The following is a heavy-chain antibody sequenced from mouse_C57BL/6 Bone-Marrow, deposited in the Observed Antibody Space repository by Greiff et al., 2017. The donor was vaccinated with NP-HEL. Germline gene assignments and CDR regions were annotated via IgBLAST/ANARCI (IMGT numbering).Heavy chain of an antibody. Sequence: EVHLVESGGGLVQPGGSLSLSCAASGFTFTDYYMSWVRQPPGKALEWLGFIRNKANGYTTEYSASVKGRFTISRDNSQSILYLQMNALRAEDSATYYCARPGTDYYAMDYWGQGTSVTVSS. V-gene: IGHV7-3*01. CDR2: IRNKANGYTT. CDR3: ARPGTDYYAMDY. CDR1: GFTFTDYY. J-gene: IGHJ4*01. D-gene: IGHD4-1*01.